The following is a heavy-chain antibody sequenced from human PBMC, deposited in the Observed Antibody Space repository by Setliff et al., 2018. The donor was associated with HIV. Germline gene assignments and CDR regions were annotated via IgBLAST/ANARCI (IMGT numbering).Heavy chain of an antibody. Sequence: TLSLTCTVSGGSTSSSSNYWGWIRQPPGKGLEWIGNMHYSGTAYYNPSLRSRVKISVDTSKNELSLNLRSVTAADTAVYYCAKEHGNYDTSADYSPDAFDIWGQGTMVTVSS. D-gene: IGHD3-22*01. CDR2: MHYSGTA. CDR3: AKEHGNYDTSADYSPDAFDI. CDR1: GGSTSSSSNY. V-gene: IGHV4-39*07. J-gene: IGHJ3*02.